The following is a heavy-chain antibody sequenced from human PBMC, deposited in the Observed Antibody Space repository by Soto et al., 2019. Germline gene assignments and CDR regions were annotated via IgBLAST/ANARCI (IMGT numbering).Heavy chain of an antibody. CDR2: ISGSGGST. CDR3: AKGDYGSGSNYNGVGEYYFDY. CDR1: GFTFSSYA. V-gene: IGHV3-23*01. J-gene: IGHJ4*02. Sequence: EVQLLQSGGDLVQRGGSLRLCCAASGFTFSSYAMSWVRQAPGKGLEWVSAISGSGGSTYYADSVKGRFTISRDNSKNTVYLQMNSLRAEDTAVYYCAKGDYGSGSNYNGVGEYYFDYCRQGTLVTVSS. D-gene: IGHD3-10*01.